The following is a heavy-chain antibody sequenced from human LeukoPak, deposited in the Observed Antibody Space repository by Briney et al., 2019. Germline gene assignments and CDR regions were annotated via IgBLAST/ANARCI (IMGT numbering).Heavy chain of an antibody. V-gene: IGHV3-23*01. CDR1: GFTFSSYA. Sequence: GGSLRLSCAASGFTFSSYAMSWVRQAPGKGLEWVSAISGSGGSTYYADSVKGRFTISRDNSKNTLYLQMNSLRAEDTAVYYCAKDPIWGYIYGYDAFDIWGQGTMVTVSS. J-gene: IGHJ3*02. CDR2: ISGSGGST. CDR3: AKDPIWGYIYGYDAFDI. D-gene: IGHD5-18*01.